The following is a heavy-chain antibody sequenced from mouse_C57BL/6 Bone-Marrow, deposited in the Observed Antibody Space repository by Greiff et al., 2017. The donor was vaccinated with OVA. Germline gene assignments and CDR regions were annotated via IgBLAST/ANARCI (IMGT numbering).Heavy chain of an antibody. Sequence: VQLQQPGAELVKPGASVKMSCKASGYTFTSYWITWVKQRPGQGLEWIGDIYPGSGSTNYNEKFKSKATLTVDTSSSTAYMQLSILPSEDSAVYYCARRFCYYGSSYYWGPGTTLTVSS. D-gene: IGHD1-1*01. V-gene: IGHV1-55*01. J-gene: IGHJ2*01. CDR3: ARRFCYYGSSYY. CDR1: GYTFTSYW. CDR2: IYPGSGST.